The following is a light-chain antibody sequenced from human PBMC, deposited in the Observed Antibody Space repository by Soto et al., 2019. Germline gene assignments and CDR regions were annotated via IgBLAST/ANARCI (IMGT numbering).Light chain of an antibody. CDR2: RAS. CDR3: QKYGDVPQ. V-gene: IGKV3-20*01. J-gene: IGKJ3*01. Sequence: EIVLTQSPGTLSLSSGERATLSCRASHSVASSQLVWYQQIPGQAPRLLIYRASTGATGIPDGFPGSGSGTNFTLTISILEPEDLARYYCQKYGDVPQFGPGTKVD. CDR1: HSVASSQ.